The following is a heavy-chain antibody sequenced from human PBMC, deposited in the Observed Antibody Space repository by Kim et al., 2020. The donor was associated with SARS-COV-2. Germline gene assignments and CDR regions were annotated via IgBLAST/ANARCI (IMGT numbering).Heavy chain of an antibody. V-gene: IGHV4-59*13. J-gene: IGHJ4*02. CDR2: IYYSGST. Sequence: SETLSLTCTVSGGSISSYYWSWIRQPPGKGLEWIGYIYYSGSTNYNPSLKSRVTISVDTSKNQFSLKLSSVTAADTAVYYCARGNRYSSGQFDYWGQGTLVTVSS. CDR3: ARGNRYSSGQFDY. CDR1: GGSISSYY. D-gene: IGHD6-19*01.